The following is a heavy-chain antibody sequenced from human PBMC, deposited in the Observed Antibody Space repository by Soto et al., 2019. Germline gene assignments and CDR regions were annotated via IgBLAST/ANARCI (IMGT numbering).Heavy chain of an antibody. D-gene: IGHD6-19*01. CDR2: ISYSGST. CDR1: GGSVSSGSYY. Sequence: SETLSLTCTVSGGSVSSGSYYWSWIRQPPGKGLEWIGHISYSGSTNYNPSLKSRITISVNTSKNQFSLKLTSVTAAETAVYWCASEQWLVDYPSDNWCDRTLVTVS. J-gene: IGHJ4*03. CDR3: ASEQWLVDYPSDN. V-gene: IGHV4-61*01.